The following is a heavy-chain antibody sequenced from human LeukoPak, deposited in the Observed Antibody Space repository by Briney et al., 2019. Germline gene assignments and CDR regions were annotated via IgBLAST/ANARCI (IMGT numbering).Heavy chain of an antibody. CDR2: IKQDGSET. D-gene: IGHD6-19*01. V-gene: IGHV3-7*01. CDR3: ARQRGSGCLDY. Sequence: PGGSLRLSCAASRFTLSNHWMSWVRQAPGKGLEWVANIKQDGSETYYVDSVKGRFTISRDNAKNSLSLQMNSLRAEDTAVDYCARQRGSGCLDYWGQGTLVTVSS. J-gene: IGHJ4*02. CDR1: RFTLSNHW.